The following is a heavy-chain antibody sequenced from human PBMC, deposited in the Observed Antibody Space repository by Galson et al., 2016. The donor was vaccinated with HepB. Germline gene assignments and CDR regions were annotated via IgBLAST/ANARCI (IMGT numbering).Heavy chain of an antibody. CDR1: GDSISSSTYY. D-gene: IGHD6-19*01. CDR2: VFKTGST. Sequence: SETLSLTCAVSGDSISSSTYYWGWIRQPPGKALEWIGTVFKTGSTYYNPSLKSRLTISVDTSKNQFSLTLTSVTAADTAIYYCVRRSGWFNWFDPWGQGTLVSVSS. V-gene: IGHV4-39*01. CDR3: VRRSGWFNWFDP. J-gene: IGHJ5*02.